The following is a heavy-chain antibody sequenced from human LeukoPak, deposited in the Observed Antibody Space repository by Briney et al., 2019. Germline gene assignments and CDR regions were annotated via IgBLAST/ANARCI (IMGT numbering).Heavy chain of an antibody. V-gene: IGHV3-23*01. CDR2: ISGSGGST. D-gene: IGHD3-9*01. CDR3: AKDQDILTGYSNSHFDS. J-gene: IGHJ4*02. CDR1: GFTFSSYA. Sequence: GGSLRLSCAASGFTFSSYAMSWVRQAPGKGLEWVSAISGSGGSTYYADSVKGRFTISRDNSKNTLYLQMNSLRAEDTAVYYCAKDQDILTGYSNSHFDSWGQGTLVTVSS.